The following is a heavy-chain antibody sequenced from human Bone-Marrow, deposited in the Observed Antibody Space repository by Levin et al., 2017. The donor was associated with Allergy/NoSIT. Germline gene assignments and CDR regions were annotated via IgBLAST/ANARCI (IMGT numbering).Heavy chain of an antibody. V-gene: IGHV3-23*01. J-gene: IGHJ4*02. D-gene: IGHD6-13*01. CDR1: GFTFSSYA. Sequence: GGSLRLSCAASGFTFSSYAMSWVRQAPGKGLEWVSAISGSGGSTYYADSVKGRFTISRDNSKNTLYLQMNSLRAEDTAVYYCAKDLVEQQLDPYNFDYWGQGTLVTVSS. CDR2: ISGSGGST. CDR3: AKDLVEQQLDPYNFDY.